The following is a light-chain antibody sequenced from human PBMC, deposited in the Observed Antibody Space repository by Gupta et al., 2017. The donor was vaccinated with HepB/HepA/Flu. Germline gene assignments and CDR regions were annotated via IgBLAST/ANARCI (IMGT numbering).Light chain of an antibody. CDR3: HHANSFPLT. Sequence: DSQRSESPSSVSASVGDRVIITCRASQGISSWLAWYRPEPGKAPKLLIYAASSLQSGVPARFSGRGSGTDFTLTISSLQPVDFATSYCHHANSFPLTFGRGTKVEIK. CDR2: AAS. CDR1: QGISSW. V-gene: IGKV1D-12*01. J-gene: IGKJ4*01.